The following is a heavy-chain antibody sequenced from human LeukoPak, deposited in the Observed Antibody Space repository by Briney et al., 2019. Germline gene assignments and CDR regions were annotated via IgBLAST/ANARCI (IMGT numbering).Heavy chain of an antibody. CDR2: ISGSGGGT. D-gene: IGHD2-15*01. J-gene: IGHJ4*02. CDR3: AKVPGY. CDR1: GFTFSNYD. V-gene: IGHV3-23*01. Sequence: GGSLRLSCAASGFTFSNYDMNWVRQAPGKGPEWVSAISGSGGGTYYADSVKGRFTISRDNSKNMLYLQMNSLRAEDTAVYYCAKVPGYWGQGTLVTVSS.